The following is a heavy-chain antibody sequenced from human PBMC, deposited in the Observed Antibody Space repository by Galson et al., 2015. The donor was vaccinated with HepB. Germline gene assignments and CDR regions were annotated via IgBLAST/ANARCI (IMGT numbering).Heavy chain of an antibody. J-gene: IGHJ1*01. Sequence: SETLSLTCAVYGGSFSGYYWSWIRQPPGKGLEWIGEINHSGSTNYNPSLKSRVTISVDTSKNQFSLKLSSVTAADTAVYYCARGRGYPSPQGRYFQHWGQGTLVTVSS. D-gene: IGHD1-1*01. CDR3: ARGRGYPSPQGRYFQH. CDR2: INHSGST. CDR1: GGSFSGYY. V-gene: IGHV4-34*01.